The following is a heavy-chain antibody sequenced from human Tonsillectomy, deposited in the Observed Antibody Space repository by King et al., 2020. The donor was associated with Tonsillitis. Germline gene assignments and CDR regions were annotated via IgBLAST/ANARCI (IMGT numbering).Heavy chain of an antibody. V-gene: IGHV4-61*02. CDR2: TYTRGST. J-gene: IGHJ3*02. CDR3: ARHYDYVWGSPGDFDI. CDR1: GGSISSGSYY. Sequence: VQLQESGPGLVKPSQTLSLTCTVSGGSISSGSYYWSWIRQPAGKGLEWIGRTYTRGSTDYNPSLKSRVTLSVDTSKNQFSLKLSSVTAADTAVYYCARHYDYVWGSPGDFDIWGQGTMVTVSS. D-gene: IGHD3-16*01.